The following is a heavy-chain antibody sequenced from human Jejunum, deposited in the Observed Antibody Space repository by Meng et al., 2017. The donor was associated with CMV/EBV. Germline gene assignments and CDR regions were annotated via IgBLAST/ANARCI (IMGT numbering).Heavy chain of an antibody. D-gene: IGHD3-16*01. J-gene: IGHJ4*02. CDR2: VYRGNLGI. Sequence: AASGFTVRNYAMSWVRQAPGKGLEWVAVVYRGNLGINYVNSVRGRFTISKDYSKNTLDLQMNSLRAEDTAVYYCVKDDPTGWGDYWGQGTRVTVSS. V-gene: IGHV3-23*03. CDR1: GFTVRNYA. CDR3: VKDDPTGWGDY.